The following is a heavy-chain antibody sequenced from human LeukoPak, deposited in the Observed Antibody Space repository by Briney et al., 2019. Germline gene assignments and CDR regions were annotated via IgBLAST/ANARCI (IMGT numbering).Heavy chain of an antibody. CDR3: AREWEGGVCGGDCRPLDY. CDR1: GYTFTGHY. D-gene: IGHD2-21*02. V-gene: IGHV1-2*06. Sequence: ASVKVSCKASGYTFTGHYMHWVRQAPGQGLEWMGRINPNSGGTNYAQKLQGRVTMTTDTSTSTAYMELRSLRSDDTAVYYCAREWEGGVCGGDCRPLDYWGQGTLVTVSS. CDR2: INPNSGGT. J-gene: IGHJ4*02.